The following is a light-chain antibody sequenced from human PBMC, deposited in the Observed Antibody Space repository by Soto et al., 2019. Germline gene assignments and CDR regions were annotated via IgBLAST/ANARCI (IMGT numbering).Light chain of an antibody. Sequence: IVLTQSPATLSLSPGERATLSSRASQSVSNYLAWYQQKPGQAPRLLIYDASNRATGIPARFSGSGSGTGFTLTISSLEPEDFAVYYCQQRSYWPRTFGQGTKVDIK. CDR2: DAS. CDR1: QSVSNY. V-gene: IGKV3-11*01. CDR3: QQRSYWPRT. J-gene: IGKJ1*01.